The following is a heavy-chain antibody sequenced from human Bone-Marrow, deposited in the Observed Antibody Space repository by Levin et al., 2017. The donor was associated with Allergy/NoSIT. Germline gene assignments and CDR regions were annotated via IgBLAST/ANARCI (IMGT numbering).Heavy chain of an antibody. D-gene: IGHD1-1*01. V-gene: IGHV3-9*01. CDR1: AFIFDDYT. Sequence: GGSLRLSCVTSAFIFDDYTMHWVRQAPGKGLEWVSGLSWNGDVIGFADSVKGRFSISRDNAKNSLYLQMNNLRVEDTALYYCEKAVGLGTINAFDIWGQGTLVTVSS. J-gene: IGHJ3*02. CDR2: LSWNGDVI. CDR3: EKAVGLGTINAFDI.